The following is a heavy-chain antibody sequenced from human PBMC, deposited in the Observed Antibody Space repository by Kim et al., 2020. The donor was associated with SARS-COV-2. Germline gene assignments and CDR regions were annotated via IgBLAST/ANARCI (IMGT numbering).Heavy chain of an antibody. V-gene: IGHV1-2*04. J-gene: IGHJ4*02. Sequence: ASVKVSCKASGYTFTGYYMHWVRQAPGQGLEWMGWINPNSGGTNYAQKFQGWVTMTRDTSISTAYMELSRLRSDDTAVYYCARGGEGIHDSSSWLFDYWGQGTLVTVSS. CDR2: INPNSGGT. CDR1: GYTFTGYY. CDR3: ARGGEGIHDSSSWLFDY. D-gene: IGHD6-13*01.